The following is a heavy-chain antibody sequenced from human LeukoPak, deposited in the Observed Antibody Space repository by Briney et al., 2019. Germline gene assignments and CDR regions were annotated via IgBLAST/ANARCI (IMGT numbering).Heavy chain of an antibody. V-gene: IGHV3-7*01. Sequence: TGGSLRLSCAAFGFTLSSNWMSWVRQAPGKGLEWVATINADGSVKHYVDSVKGRFTISRDNAKNSLSLQMDTLRAEDTAVYYCAKSLGTGAPYDYWGQGTLVTVSS. CDR2: INADGSVK. CDR3: AKSLGTGAPYDY. D-gene: IGHD1-1*01. J-gene: IGHJ4*02. CDR1: GFTLSSNW.